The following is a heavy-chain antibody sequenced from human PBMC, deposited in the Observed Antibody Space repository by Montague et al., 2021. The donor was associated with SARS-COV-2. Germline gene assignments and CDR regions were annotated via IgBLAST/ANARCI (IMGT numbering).Heavy chain of an antibody. CDR3: ARVGRGSSWYEVAFDI. Sequence: SETLSLTCTVSGSSISRYSWTWIRQPPGKGLEWIGYIYNSGSTNYNPSLTSRVTISVDTSKNQFSLKLSSVAAADTAVYYCARVGRGSSWYEVAFDIWGQGTMVTVSS. CDR2: IYNSGST. CDR1: GSSISRYS. V-gene: IGHV4-59*01. J-gene: IGHJ3*02. D-gene: IGHD6-13*01.